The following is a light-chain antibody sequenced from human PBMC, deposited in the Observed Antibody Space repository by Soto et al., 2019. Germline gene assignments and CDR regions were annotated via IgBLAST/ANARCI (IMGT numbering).Light chain of an antibody. V-gene: IGKV3-15*01. CDR1: QSVRSS. J-gene: IGKJ2*01. Sequence: EIVMTQSPATLSVSPGERATLSCRASQSVRSSLAWYQQKPGQAPRLLIYGASTRATGIPARFSGSGSGTEFTLTISSLQSEDFAVHYCQQYTNWPPYTFGQGTKLEIK. CDR2: GAS. CDR3: QQYTNWPPYT.